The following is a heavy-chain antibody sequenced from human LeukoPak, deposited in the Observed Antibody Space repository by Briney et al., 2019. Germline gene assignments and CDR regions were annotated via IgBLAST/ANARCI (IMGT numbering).Heavy chain of an antibody. CDR2: ISAYNGNT. CDR1: GYTFTSYG. D-gene: IGHD3-16*02. J-gene: IGHJ4*02. Sequence: ASVKVSCKASGYTFTSYGISWVRQAPGQGLEWMGWISAYNGNTNYAQKLQGRVTMTTDTSTSTAYMELRSLRSDDAAVYYCARAYVWGGYRGNGFDYWGQGTLVTVSS. CDR3: ARAYVWGGYRGNGFDY. V-gene: IGHV1-18*01.